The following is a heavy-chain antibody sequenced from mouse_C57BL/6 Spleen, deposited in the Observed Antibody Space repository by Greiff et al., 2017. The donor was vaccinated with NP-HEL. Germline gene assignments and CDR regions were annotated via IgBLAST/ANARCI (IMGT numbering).Heavy chain of an antibody. Sequence: VQLQQPGAELVRPGSSVKLSCKASGYTFTSYWMHWVKQRPIQGLEWIGDIDPSDSETHYNQKFKDKATLTVDKSSSTAYMQLSSLTSEDSAVYYCARSLGYGSSYRYWYFDVWGTGTTVTVSS. J-gene: IGHJ1*03. CDR2: IDPSDSET. D-gene: IGHD1-1*01. CDR1: GYTFTSYW. CDR3: ARSLGYGSSYRYWYFDV. V-gene: IGHV1-52*01.